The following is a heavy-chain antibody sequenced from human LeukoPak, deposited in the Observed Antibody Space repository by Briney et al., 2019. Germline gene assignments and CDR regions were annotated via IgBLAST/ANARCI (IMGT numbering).Heavy chain of an antibody. J-gene: IGHJ4*02. CDR3: ARDIGSSGDYESAD. CDR2: IIPIFGTA. D-gene: IGHD6-19*01. CDR1: GATFSSYA. Sequence: ASVKVSCKASGATFSSYAISWVRQAPGQGLEWMGGIIPIFGTANYAQKYQGRVTITAHKSTSTAYMELSSLRSEDTAVYYCARDIGSSGDYESADWGQGTLVTVSS. V-gene: IGHV1-69*06.